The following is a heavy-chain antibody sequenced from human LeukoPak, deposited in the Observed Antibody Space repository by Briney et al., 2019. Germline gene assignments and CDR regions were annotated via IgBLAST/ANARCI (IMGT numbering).Heavy chain of an antibody. CDR1: GASITSYY. J-gene: IGHJ3*02. CDR2: GHHSGTT. V-gene: IGHV4-59*01. CDR3: ASWGESGHYVVHDFDI. Sequence: SETLSLTCTVSGASITSYYWNWMPQSPGKSLEWIGYGHHSGTTNYNPSLESRGTISVDTSMNQFSLKLTSVRAADTAVYKCASWGESGHYVVHDFDIWGRGTMVTVSS. D-gene: IGHD3-10*02.